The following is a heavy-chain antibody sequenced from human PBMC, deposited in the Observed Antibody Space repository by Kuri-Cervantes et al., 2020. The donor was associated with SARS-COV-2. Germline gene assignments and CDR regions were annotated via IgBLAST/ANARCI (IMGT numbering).Heavy chain of an antibody. V-gene: IGHV1-18*01. D-gene: IGHD5-18*01. CDR2: ISAYNGNT. Sequence: ASVKVSCKASGHTFTSYGFSWVRQAPGQGLEWMGWISAYNGNTNYAQKLQGRVTMTTDTSTSTAYMVLRSVRSEDTAVYYCARGIQLWSHDYWGQGTLVTVSS. CDR1: GHTFTSYG. CDR3: ARGIQLWSHDY. J-gene: IGHJ4*02.